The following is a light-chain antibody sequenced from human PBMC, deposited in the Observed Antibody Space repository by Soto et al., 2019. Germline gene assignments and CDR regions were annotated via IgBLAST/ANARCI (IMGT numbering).Light chain of an antibody. CDR1: DSDVGGFNY. Sequence: ALTQPASVSGAPGQSITISCTGTDSDVGGFNYVSWYQQYPGKAPKLMIYDVSDRPSGVSNRFSGSKSGNTASLTISGLQAEDEADYYCSSYTAYTTYVFGTGTKFTVL. J-gene: IGLJ1*01. V-gene: IGLV2-14*03. CDR3: SSYTAYTTYV. CDR2: DVS.